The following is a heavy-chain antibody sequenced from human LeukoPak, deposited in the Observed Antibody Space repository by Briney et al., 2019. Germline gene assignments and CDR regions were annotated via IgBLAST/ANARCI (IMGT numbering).Heavy chain of an antibody. CDR2: IIPIFGTA. J-gene: IGHJ6*03. V-gene: IGHV1-69*05. CDR1: GGTFSSYA. Sequence: ASVKVSCKASGGTFSSYAISWVRQAPGQGLEWMGGIIPIFGTANYAQNFQGRVTMTTDTSTGTAYMELRSLRSDDTAVYYCARGLISGGYKYYYYYYMDVWGTGTTVTVSS. D-gene: IGHD1-26*01. CDR3: ARGLISGGYKYYYYYYMDV.